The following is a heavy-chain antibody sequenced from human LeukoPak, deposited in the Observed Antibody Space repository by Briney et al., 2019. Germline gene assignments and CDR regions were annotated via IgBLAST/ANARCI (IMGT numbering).Heavy chain of an antibody. CDR1: GGSISSYY. V-gene: IGHV4-4*07. Sequence: SETLSLTCTVSGGSISSYYWSWIRQPAGKGLEWIGRIYTSGSTNYNPSLKSRVTMSVDTSTNQFSLKLSSVTAADTAVYYCARSSGGIAAAGSPFDYWGQGTLVTVSS. D-gene: IGHD6-13*01. CDR2: IYTSGST. CDR3: ARSSGGIAAAGSPFDY. J-gene: IGHJ4*02.